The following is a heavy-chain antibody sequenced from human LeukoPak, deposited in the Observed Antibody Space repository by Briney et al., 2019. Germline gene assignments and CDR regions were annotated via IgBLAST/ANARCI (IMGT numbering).Heavy chain of an antibody. V-gene: IGHV3-21*01. CDR2: ISGSSSYI. D-gene: IGHD2-8*01. J-gene: IGHJ4*02. Sequence: PGGSLRLSCAASGFTFSSYSMNWVRQAPGKGLEWVSSISGSSSYIYYADSVKGRFTISRDNAKNSLYLQMNSLRAEDTAVYYCARDPRIYCTNGICRDDYFDNWGQGALVTVSS. CDR1: GFTFSSYS. CDR3: ARDPRIYCTNGICRDDYFDN.